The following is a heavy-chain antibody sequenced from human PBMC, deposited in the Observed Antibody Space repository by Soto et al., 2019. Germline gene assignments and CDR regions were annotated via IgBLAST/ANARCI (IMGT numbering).Heavy chain of an antibody. CDR3: ASCPYYGSGSYYQQPYYGMDV. CDR1: GFTVSSNY. V-gene: IGHV3-53*01. D-gene: IGHD3-10*01. J-gene: IGHJ6*02. Sequence: GGSLRLSCSASGFTVSSNYMSWVRQAPGKGLEWVSVIYSGGSTYYADSVKGRFTISRDNSKNTLYLQMNSLRAEDTAVYYCASCPYYGSGSYYQQPYYGMDVWGQGTTVTVSS. CDR2: IYSGGST.